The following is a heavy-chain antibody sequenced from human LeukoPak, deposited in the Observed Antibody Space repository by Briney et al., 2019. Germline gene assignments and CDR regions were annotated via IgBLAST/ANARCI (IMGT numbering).Heavy chain of an antibody. CDR1: GFTFSSYA. Sequence: GGSLRLSCAASGFTFSSYAMSWVRQAPGKGLEWVSAISGSGGSTYYADSVKGRFTISRDNSKNTLYLQMNSLRAEDTAVYYCAKGPAMVRGVIIPNWFDPWGQGTLVTVSS. CDR2: ISGSGGST. CDR3: AKGPAMVRGVIIPNWFDP. V-gene: IGHV3-23*01. D-gene: IGHD3-10*01. J-gene: IGHJ5*02.